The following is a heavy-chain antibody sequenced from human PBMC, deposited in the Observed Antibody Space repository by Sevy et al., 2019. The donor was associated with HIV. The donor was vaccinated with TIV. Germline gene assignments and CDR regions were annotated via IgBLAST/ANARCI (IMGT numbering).Heavy chain of an antibody. CDR3: AGAYCSSTSCYKRKFQRASEYYYYGMDV. Sequence: ASVKVSCKASGGTFSSYAISWVRQAPGQGLEWMGGIIPIFGTANYAQKFQGRVTITADESTSTAYMELSSLRSEDTAVYYCAGAYCSSTSCYKRKFQRASEYYYYGMDVWGQGTTVTVSS. J-gene: IGHJ6*02. CDR2: IIPIFGTA. D-gene: IGHD2-2*01. V-gene: IGHV1-69*13. CDR1: GGTFSSYA.